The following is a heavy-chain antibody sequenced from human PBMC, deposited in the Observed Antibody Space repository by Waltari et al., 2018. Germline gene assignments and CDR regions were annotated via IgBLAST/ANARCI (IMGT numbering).Heavy chain of an antibody. J-gene: IGHJ3*02. CDR3: ARVMGVIGAFDI. D-gene: IGHD2-8*01. CDR1: GGTFSSYA. V-gene: IGHV1-69*13. CDR2: IIPIFGTA. Sequence: QVQLVQSGAELKKRGSSVKVSCKASGGTFSSYAISGARQAHGQGLEWMGGIIPIFGTANYAQKFQGRVTITADESTSTAYMELSSLRSEDTAVYYCARVMGVIGAFDIWGQGTMVTVSS.